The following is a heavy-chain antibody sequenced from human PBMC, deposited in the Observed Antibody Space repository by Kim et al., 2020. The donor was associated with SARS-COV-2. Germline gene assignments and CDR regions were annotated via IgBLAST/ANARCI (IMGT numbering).Heavy chain of an antibody. Sequence: GGSPRLSCAASGFTFGDYGMSWVRQAPGKGLEWVSGINWNGGSTGYADSVKGRFTISRDNAKNSLYLQMNSLRAEDTALYYCARGRKQWLTYYYYYGMDVWGQGTTVTV. CDR1: GFTFGDYG. J-gene: IGHJ6*02. CDR3: ARGRKQWLTYYYYYGMDV. D-gene: IGHD6-19*01. CDR2: INWNGGST. V-gene: IGHV3-20*04.